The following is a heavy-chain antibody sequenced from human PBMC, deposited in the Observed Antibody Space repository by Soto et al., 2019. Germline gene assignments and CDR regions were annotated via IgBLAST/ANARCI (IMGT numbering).Heavy chain of an antibody. CDR2: IYYSGST. J-gene: IGHJ5*02. Sequence: SETLSLTCTVSGGSISSYYWSWIRQPPGKGLEWIGYIYYSGSTNYNPSLKSRVTISVDTSKNQFSLKLSSVTAADTAVYYCARVRGPLGLAVVAATLHKFWFDPWGQGTLVTVSS. CDR3: ARVRGPLGLAVVAATLHKFWFDP. V-gene: IGHV4-59*01. D-gene: IGHD2-15*01. CDR1: GGSISSYY.